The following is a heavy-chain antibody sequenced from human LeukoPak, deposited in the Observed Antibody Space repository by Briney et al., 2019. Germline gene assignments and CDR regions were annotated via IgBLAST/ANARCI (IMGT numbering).Heavy chain of an antibody. CDR1: GFTFSSYA. J-gene: IGHJ4*02. CDR3: AREGSVVVTAIPTDY. D-gene: IGHD2-21*02. Sequence: GRSLRLSCAASGFTFSSYAMHWVRQAPGKGLEWVAVISYDGSNKYYADSVKGRFTISRGNSKNTLYLQMNSLRAEDTAVYYCAREGSVVVTAIPTDYWGQGTLVTVSS. CDR2: ISYDGSNK. V-gene: IGHV3-30*04.